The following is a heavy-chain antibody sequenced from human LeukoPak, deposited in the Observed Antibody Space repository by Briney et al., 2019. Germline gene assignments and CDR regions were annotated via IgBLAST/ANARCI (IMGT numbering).Heavy chain of an antibody. CDR3: ARGVGDCFSGYGMDV. V-gene: IGHV3-53*01. D-gene: IGHD2-21*02. CDR1: GFTFSSYA. J-gene: IGHJ6*02. Sequence: GGSLRLSCAASGFTFSSYAMSWVRQAPGKGLEWVSVICSGGGTYYVDSVKGRFTISRDNSKNTLYLQMNSLRPEDTAVYYCARGVGDCFSGYGMDVWGQGTTVTVSS. CDR2: ICSGGGT.